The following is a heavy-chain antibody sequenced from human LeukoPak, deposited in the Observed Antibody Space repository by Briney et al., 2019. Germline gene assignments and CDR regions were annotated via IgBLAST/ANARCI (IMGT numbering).Heavy chain of an antibody. V-gene: IGHV3-23*01. Sequence: GGSLRLSCAASGSTFNYYAMSWVRQAPGKGLEWVSGISDNEGRTYYTDSVKGRFTISRDNAKNTVYLQMHNLRADDTAIYFCARHDSFIPYWGQGTLVTVSS. J-gene: IGHJ4*02. D-gene: IGHD5-18*01. CDR1: GSTFNYYA. CDR3: ARHDSFIPY. CDR2: ISDNEGRT.